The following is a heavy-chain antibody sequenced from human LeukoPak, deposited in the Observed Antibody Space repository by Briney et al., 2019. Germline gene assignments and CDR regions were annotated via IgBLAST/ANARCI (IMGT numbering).Heavy chain of an antibody. J-gene: IGHJ6*03. Sequence: PGGSLRLSCAASGFTFSSYGMHWVRQAPGKGLEWVAVISYDGSNKYYADSVKGRFTISRDNAKNSLYLQMNSLRAEDTAVYYCARDRRGIAVAGRRCYMDVWGKGTTVTISS. CDR1: GFTFSSYG. CDR3: ARDRRGIAVAGRRCYMDV. V-gene: IGHV3-30*03. D-gene: IGHD6-19*01. CDR2: ISYDGSNK.